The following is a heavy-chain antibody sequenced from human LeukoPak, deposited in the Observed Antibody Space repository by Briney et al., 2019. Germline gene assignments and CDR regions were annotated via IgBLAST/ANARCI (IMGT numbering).Heavy chain of an antibody. CDR2: IKSKTDGGTT. J-gene: IGHJ4*02. Sequence: SGGSLRLSCAASGFTFSNAWMSWVRQPPGKGLEWVGRIKSKTDGGTTDYAAPVKGRFTISRDDSKNTLYLQMNSLKTEDTAVYYCTAGSGSYYKYYFDYWGQGTLVTVSP. V-gene: IGHV3-15*01. CDR3: TAGSGSYYKYYFDY. D-gene: IGHD3-10*01. CDR1: GFTFSNAW.